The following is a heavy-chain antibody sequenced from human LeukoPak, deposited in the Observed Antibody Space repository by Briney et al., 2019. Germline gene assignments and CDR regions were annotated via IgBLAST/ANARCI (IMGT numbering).Heavy chain of an antibody. CDR3: ARASDPSNKMDV. CDR1: GGTFSSYA. CDR2: IIPILGIA. V-gene: IGHV1-69*04. Sequence: SVTVSFKASGGTFSSYAISWVRQAPGQGLEWMGSIIPILGIANYAQKFQGRVTITADKSTSTAYMELSSLRSEDTAVYYCARASDPSNKMDVWGQGTTVTVSS. D-gene: IGHD1/OR15-1a*01. J-gene: IGHJ6*02.